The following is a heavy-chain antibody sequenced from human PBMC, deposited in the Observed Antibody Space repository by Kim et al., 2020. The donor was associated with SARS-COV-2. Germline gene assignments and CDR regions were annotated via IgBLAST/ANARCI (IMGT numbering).Heavy chain of an antibody. CDR2: IKSKTDGGTT. CDR3: TTGYYYDPITGFDY. Sequence: GGSLRLSCAASGFTFSNAWMSWVRQAPGKGLEWVGRIKSKTDGGTTDYAAPVKGRFTISRDDSKNTLYLQMNSLKTEDTAVYYCTTGYYYDPITGFDYWGQGTLVTVSS. V-gene: IGHV3-15*01. J-gene: IGHJ4*02. D-gene: IGHD3-22*01. CDR1: GFTFSNAW.